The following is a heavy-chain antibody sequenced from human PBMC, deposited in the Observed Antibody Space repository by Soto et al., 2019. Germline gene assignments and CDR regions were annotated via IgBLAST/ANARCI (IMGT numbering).Heavy chain of an antibody. CDR3: ARDRSLYCGGDCYSRYFDL. CDR1: GGSISSGGYY. J-gene: IGHJ2*01. CDR2: IYYSGST. V-gene: IGHV4-31*03. D-gene: IGHD2-21*02. Sequence: QVQLQESGPGLVKPSQTLSLTCTVSGGSISSGGYYWSWIRQHPGKGLEWIGYIYYSGSTYYNPSLKSRVTISVDTSKNQFSLKLSSVTAADTAVYYCARDRSLYCGGDCYSRYFDLWGRGTLVTVSS.